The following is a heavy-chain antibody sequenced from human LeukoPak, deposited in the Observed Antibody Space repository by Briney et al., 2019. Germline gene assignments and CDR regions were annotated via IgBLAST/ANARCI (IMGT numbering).Heavy chain of an antibody. Sequence: SETLSLTCTVSGGSISSYYWSWIRQSSGKGLEWIGYIYYKGSTNYNPSLKTRVTISVDTSRNQFSLKLSSVTAADTAVYCCARSYGSGSYFDYWGQGTLVSVSS. D-gene: IGHD3-10*01. J-gene: IGHJ4*02. V-gene: IGHV4-59*01. CDR1: GGSISSYY. CDR2: IYYKGST. CDR3: ARSYGSGSYFDY.